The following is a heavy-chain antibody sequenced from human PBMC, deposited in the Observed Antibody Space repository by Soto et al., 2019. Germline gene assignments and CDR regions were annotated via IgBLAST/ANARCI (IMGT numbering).Heavy chain of an antibody. CDR1: GFTFSSYA. V-gene: IGHV3-30-3*01. D-gene: IGHD3-22*01. J-gene: IGHJ3*02. CDR2: ISYDGSNK. Sequence: QVQLVESGGGVVQPGRSLRLSCAASGFTFSSYAMHWVRQAPGKGLEWVAVISYDGSNKYYADSVKGRFTISRDNSKNTLYLQMNSLRAEDTAVYYCARDLPRYYDSSRYDAFDIWGQGTMVTVSS. CDR3: ARDLPRYYDSSRYDAFDI.